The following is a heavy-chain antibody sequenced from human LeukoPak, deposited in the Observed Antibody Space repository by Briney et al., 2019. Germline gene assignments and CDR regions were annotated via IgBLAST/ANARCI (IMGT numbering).Heavy chain of an antibody. V-gene: IGHV3-7*03. Sequence: GGSLRLSCSASGFTFSRSDMIWVRQVPGRGPEWVANVNRDGSETYYLDSVKGRFTISKDNAKNSLYLQMNSLRAEDTALYHCARNNGMDVWGQGTTVIVSS. CDR1: GFTFSRSD. J-gene: IGHJ6*02. CDR2: VNRDGSET. CDR3: ARNNGMDV.